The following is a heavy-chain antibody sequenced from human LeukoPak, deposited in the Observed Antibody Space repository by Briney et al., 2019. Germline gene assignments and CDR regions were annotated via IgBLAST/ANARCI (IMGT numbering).Heavy chain of an antibody. CDR1: GFTFSNYV. V-gene: IGHV3-23*01. D-gene: IGHD6-13*01. Sequence: PGGSLRLSCAASGFTFSNYVMSWVRQAPGKGLEWVAALTSSSDTTYYGDSAKGRFTISRDNSKNTLYLQMNSLRAEDTAVYYCARGYSSRLEYWGQGTLVTVSS. CDR2: LTSSSDTT. J-gene: IGHJ4*02. CDR3: ARGYSSRLEY.